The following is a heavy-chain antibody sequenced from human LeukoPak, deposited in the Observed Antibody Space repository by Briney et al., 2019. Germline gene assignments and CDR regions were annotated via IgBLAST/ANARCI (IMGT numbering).Heavy chain of an antibody. CDR2: ISGSGGST. CDR3: ANEPPPQQSMDADSSSRGPFDY. Sequence: PGGSLRLSCAASGFTFSSYAMSWVRQAPGKGLEWVSAISGSGGSTYYADSVKGRFTISRDNSKNTLYLQMNSLRAEDTAVYYCANEPPPQQSMDADSSSRGPFDYWGQGTLVTVSS. V-gene: IGHV3-23*01. CDR1: GFTFSSYA. J-gene: IGHJ4*02. D-gene: IGHD6-13*01.